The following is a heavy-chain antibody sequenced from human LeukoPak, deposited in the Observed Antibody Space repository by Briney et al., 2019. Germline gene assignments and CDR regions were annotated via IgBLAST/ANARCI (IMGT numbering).Heavy chain of an antibody. D-gene: IGHD1-26*01. CDR2: IYYSGST. Sequence: SETLSLTCTVSGGSISSYYWSWIRQPPGKGLEWIGYIYYSGSTNYNPSLKSRVTISVDTSKNQFSLKLSSVTAADTAVYYCASIVGATLRDYWGQGTLVTVSS. J-gene: IGHJ4*02. CDR3: ASIVGATLRDY. CDR1: GGSISSYY. V-gene: IGHV4-59*12.